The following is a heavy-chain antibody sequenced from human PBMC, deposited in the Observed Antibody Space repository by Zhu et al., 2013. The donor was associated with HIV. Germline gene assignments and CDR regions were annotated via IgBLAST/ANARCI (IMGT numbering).Heavy chain of an antibody. Sequence: QVQLVQSGAELKKPGASVKVSCKASGYTFTNYGINWVRQATGHGLEWMGWVDPIIGNAGYAQKFQGRVSMTRDTSTSTAYMELTSLTSDDTATYYCVRGNGHAAVDNYGWGFDVWGQGTRVTVSP. CDR2: VDPIIGNA. V-gene: IGHV1-8*02. CDR1: GYTFTNYG. J-gene: IGHJ3*01. D-gene: IGHD3-16*01. CDR3: VRGNGHAAVDNYGWGFDV.